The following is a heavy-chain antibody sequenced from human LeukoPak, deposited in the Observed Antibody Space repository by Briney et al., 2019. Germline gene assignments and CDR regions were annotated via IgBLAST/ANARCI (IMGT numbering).Heavy chain of an antibody. CDR3: ARQPIDYGPDY. J-gene: IGHJ4*02. V-gene: IGHV5-51*01. Sequence: GESLKISCEAPGYIFTNYWIGWVRQMPGKGLEWMGIIWPDDSETRYSPSFQGQVTMSVDKSTRTAYLQWSTLKASDSGIYYCARQPIDYGPDYWGQGTQVTVSS. D-gene: IGHD4/OR15-4a*01. CDR2: IWPDDSET. CDR1: GYIFTNYW.